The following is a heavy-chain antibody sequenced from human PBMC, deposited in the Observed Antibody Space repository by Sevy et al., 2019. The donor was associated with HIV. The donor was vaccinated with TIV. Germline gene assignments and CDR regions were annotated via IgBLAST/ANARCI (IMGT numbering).Heavy chain of an antibody. D-gene: IGHD5-18*01. J-gene: IGHJ4*02. CDR2: IKSKTDGGTG. Sequence: GESLKISCAASGFTFTNTWMSWVRQAPGKGREWVGRIKSKTDGGTGDYAAPVKGRFSISRDDSKNTLYLQMNSLKTEDTAVYYCTTGDPYNRYGYMRPYFFDYWGQGTLVTVSS. V-gene: IGHV3-15*01. CDR3: TTGDPYNRYGYMRPYFFDY. CDR1: GFTFTNTW.